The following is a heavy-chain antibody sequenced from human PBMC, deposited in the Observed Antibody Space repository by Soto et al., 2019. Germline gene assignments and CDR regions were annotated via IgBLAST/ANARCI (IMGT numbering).Heavy chain of an antibody. CDR1: GFIFSSSA. J-gene: IGHJ6*02. V-gene: IGHV3-23*01. D-gene: IGHD2-21*02. CDR2: FSGSGGSI. CDR3: AKGGGDSLRYGMDV. Sequence: GGSLRLSCSASGFIFSSSAMNWVRQAPGKGLEWVSAFSGSGGSIYYADSVKGRFTISRDNSKTTLYLQMDSLRAEDTAVYYCAKGGGDSLRYGMDVWGQGTTVTVSS.